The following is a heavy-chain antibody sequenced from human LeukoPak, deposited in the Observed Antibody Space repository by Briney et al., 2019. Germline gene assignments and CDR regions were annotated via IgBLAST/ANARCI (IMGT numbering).Heavy chain of an antibody. Sequence: ASVKVSCKASGYTFTSYDINWVRQATGQGLEWMGRMNPNSGNTGYAQKFQGRVTMTRNTSISTAYMELSSLRSEDTAVYYCARALGRYYYYGMDAWGHGPTVTVSS. J-gene: IGHJ6*02. CDR1: GYTFTSYD. D-gene: IGHD3-16*01. V-gene: IGHV1-8*01. CDR2: MNPNSGNT. CDR3: ARALGRYYYYGMDA.